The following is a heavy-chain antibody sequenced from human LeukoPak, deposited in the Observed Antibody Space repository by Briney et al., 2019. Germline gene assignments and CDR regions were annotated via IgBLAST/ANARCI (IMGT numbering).Heavy chain of an antibody. CDR3: ARDWEIYSGYNLFDY. V-gene: IGHV1-18*04. CDR1: GYTFTGYY. D-gene: IGHD5-12*01. CDR2: VSGNDGNT. J-gene: IGHJ4*02. Sequence: GASVKVSCKASGYTFTGYYMHWVRQAPGQGLEWMGWVSGNDGNTNYGQGLRGRVTMTTDKSTTTAYMELRSLRSDDTAVYYCARDWEIYSGYNLFDYWGQGTRVTVSS.